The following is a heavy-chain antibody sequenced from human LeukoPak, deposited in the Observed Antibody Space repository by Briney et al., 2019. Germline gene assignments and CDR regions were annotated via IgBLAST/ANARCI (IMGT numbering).Heavy chain of an antibody. D-gene: IGHD3-22*01. CDR3: ARDLRYYDSSGYYNNWFDP. CDR2: IYSGGST. Sequence: QPGRSLRLSCAASGFTFSNYAMHWVRQAPGKGLEWVAVIYSGGSTYYADSVKGRFTISRDNSKNTLYLQMNSLRAEDTAVYYCARDLRYYDSSGYYNNWFDPWGQGTLVTVSS. CDR1: GFTFSNYA. J-gene: IGHJ5*02. V-gene: IGHV3-30*14.